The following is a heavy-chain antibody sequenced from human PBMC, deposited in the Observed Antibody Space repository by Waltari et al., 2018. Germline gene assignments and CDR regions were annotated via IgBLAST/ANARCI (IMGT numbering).Heavy chain of an antibody. D-gene: IGHD3-16*01. CDR2: IRNRARSFTT. CDR1: DFTSANHY. Sequence: DVQVVESGGGLVQPGGSMTLSWAASDFTSANHYMNWVRQAPGKGLEWVGLIRNRARSFTTDYAASVEGRFAISRDDSKNSLYLQMNSLKTEDTAVYYCVRDKQGGYFDYWGQGTLVTVSS. CDR3: VRDKQGGYFDY. V-gene: IGHV3-72*01. J-gene: IGHJ4*02.